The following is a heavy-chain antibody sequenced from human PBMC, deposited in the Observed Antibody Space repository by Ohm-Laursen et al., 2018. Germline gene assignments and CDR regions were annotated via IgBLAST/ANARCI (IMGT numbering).Heavy chain of an antibody. CDR1: GFTFGSYD. J-gene: IGHJ4*02. D-gene: IGHD4-11*01. V-gene: IGHV3-23*01. Sequence: ETLSLTCAASGFTFGSYDMSWVRQAPGRGLEWVSSISGSGTSTYYADSVKGRFAISRDNSKNTLYLQMNSLRAEDTAVYYCAKYSNYFSSGLPSLDHWGQGTLVTVSS. CDR3: AKYSNYFSSGLPSLDH. CDR2: ISGSGTST.